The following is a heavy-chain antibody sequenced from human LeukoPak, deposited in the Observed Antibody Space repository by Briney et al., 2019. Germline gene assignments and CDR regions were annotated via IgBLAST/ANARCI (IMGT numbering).Heavy chain of an antibody. V-gene: IGHV3-66*01. Sequence: PGGSLRLSCAASGFTVSSNYMSWVRQAPGKGLEWVSVIYSVGSTYYADSVKGRFTISRDNSKNTLYLQMNSLRAEDTAVYYCARGLSGSYSDQNFDYWGQGTLVTVSS. CDR1: GFTVSSNY. CDR2: IYSVGST. J-gene: IGHJ4*02. CDR3: ARGLSGSYSDQNFDY. D-gene: IGHD1-26*01.